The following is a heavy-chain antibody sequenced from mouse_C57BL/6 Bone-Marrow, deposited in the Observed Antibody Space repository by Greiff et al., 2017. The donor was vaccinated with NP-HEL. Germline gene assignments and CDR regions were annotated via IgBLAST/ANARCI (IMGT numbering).Heavy chain of an antibody. V-gene: IGHV1-64*01. J-gene: IGHJ4*01. D-gene: IGHD2-10*02. Sequence: VQLQQPGAELVKPGASVKLSCKASGYTFTSYWMHWVKQRPGQGLEWIGMIHPNSGSTNYNEKFKSKATLTVDKSSSTAYMQLSSLTSEDSAVYYCAKRGLRYGAMDYWGQGTSVTVSS. CDR1: GYTFTSYW. CDR3: AKRGLRYGAMDY. CDR2: IHPNSGST.